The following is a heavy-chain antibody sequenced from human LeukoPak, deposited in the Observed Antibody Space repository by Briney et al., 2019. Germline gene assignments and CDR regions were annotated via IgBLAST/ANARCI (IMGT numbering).Heavy chain of an antibody. D-gene: IGHD3-10*01. J-gene: IGHJ4*02. CDR2: IYHSGST. CDR1: GGSISSGGYS. CDR3: ARAHGSPSVRLFDS. Sequence: SKTLSLTCAVSGGSISSGGYSWSWIRQPPGKGLEWIGYIYHSGSTYYNPSLKSRVTISVDRSKNQFPLKLSSVTAADTAVYYCARAHGSPSVRLFDSWGQGTLVTVSS. V-gene: IGHV4-30-2*01.